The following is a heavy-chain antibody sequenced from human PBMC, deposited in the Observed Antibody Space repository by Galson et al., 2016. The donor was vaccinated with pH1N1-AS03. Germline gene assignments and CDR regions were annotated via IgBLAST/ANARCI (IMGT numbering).Heavy chain of an antibody. Sequence: SLRLSCAASGFTFSMSYIHWVRQAPGKGLEWVSRISNDGRNVRHADFVKGRFAVSRDNAKNTVFLQMNSLRADDTAVYFCARRNPNPNFAIWYQHDYGMDVWGQGTTGTVSS. D-gene: IGHD2-2*01. CDR3: ARRNPNPNFAIWYQHDYGMDV. CDR1: GFTFSMSY. J-gene: IGHJ6*02. CDR2: ISNDGRNV. V-gene: IGHV3-74*01.